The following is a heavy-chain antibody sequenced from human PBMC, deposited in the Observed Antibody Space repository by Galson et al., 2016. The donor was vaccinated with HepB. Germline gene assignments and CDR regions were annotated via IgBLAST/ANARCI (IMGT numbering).Heavy chain of an antibody. Sequence: SLRLSCAASGFTFSSYWMHWVRQAPGKGLVWVSRINSDGSSTSYADSVKGRFTISRDNAKNTLYLQMNSLRAEDTAVYYCARGCSSWSLYYYYGMDVWGQGTTVTVSS. D-gene: IGHD6-13*01. CDR3: ARGCSSWSLYYYYGMDV. CDR2: INSDGSST. V-gene: IGHV3-74*01. J-gene: IGHJ6*02. CDR1: GFTFSSYW.